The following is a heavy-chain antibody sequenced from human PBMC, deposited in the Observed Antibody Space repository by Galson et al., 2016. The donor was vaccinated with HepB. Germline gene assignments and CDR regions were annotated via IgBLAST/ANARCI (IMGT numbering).Heavy chain of an antibody. D-gene: IGHD3/OR15-3a*01. CDR2: INAGGNNK. CDR1: GFTFSXXP. CDR3: VKYVGLDGFDY. Sequence: SLRLSXXXSGFTFSXXPMGWXRQAPGXXPXXVSGINAGGNNKXXSDSVKGRFAISRGNSKXTLYLQLDNLRGEDTAVYYCVKYVGLDGFDYWGQGTLGXVSS. V-gene: IGHV3-23*01. J-gene: IGHJ4*02.